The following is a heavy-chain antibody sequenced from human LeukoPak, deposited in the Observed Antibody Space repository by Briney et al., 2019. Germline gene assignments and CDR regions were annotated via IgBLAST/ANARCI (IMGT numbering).Heavy chain of an antibody. CDR1: GFTFSNYA. J-gene: IGHJ4*02. CDR3: ARISTVTTGY. D-gene: IGHD4-11*01. Sequence: GGSLRLSCAASGFTFSNYAMTWVRQGPGKGLEWVSTISGSGGTTYYADSVKGRFTVSRDKSKNTLYLQMNSLRAEDTAEYYCARISTVTTGYWGQGTLVTVSS. CDR2: ISGSGGTT. V-gene: IGHV3-23*01.